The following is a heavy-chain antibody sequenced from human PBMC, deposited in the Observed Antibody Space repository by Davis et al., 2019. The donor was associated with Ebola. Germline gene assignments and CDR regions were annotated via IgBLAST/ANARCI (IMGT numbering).Heavy chain of an antibody. CDR3: ARDKKPRLDFGDAFDI. CDR2: IIPIFGTA. D-gene: IGHD3-16*01. CDR1: GGIFSSYA. Sequence: SVKVSCKASGGIFSSYAISWVRQAPGQGLEWMGGIIPIFGTANYAQKFQGRVTITADESTSRAYMELSRLRSDDTAVYYCARDKKPRLDFGDAFDIWGQGTMVTVSS. V-gene: IGHV1-69*13. J-gene: IGHJ3*02.